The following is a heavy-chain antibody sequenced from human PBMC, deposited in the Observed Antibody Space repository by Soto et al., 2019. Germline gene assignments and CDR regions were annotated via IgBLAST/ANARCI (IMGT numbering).Heavy chain of an antibody. J-gene: IGHJ4*02. V-gene: IGHV3-21*01. CDR1: GFTFSSYS. D-gene: IGHD4-4*01. CDR3: ARDDKPRETVTTNSVDY. Sequence: GGSLRLSCAASGFTFSSYSMNWVRQAPGKGLEWVSSISSSSSYIYYADSVKGRFTISRDNAKNSLYLQMNSLRAEDTAVYYCARDDKPRETVTTNSVDYWGQGTLVTVSS. CDR2: ISSSSSYI.